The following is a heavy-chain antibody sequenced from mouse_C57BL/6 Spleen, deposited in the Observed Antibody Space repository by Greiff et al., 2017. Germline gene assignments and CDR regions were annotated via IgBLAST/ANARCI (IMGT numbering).Heavy chain of an antibody. CDR1: GFTFSSSA. V-gene: IGHV5-4*01. CDR2: ICDGGGYT. D-gene: IGHD2-5*01. Sequence: VQLKESGGALVRPGGSLKLSCEASGFTFSSSAMSWVRQTPEKRLEWVTTICDGGGYTYYTDNVKGRFTISRDNSKNNLYLQMSHLKSEDTAMYYCARDGSNYGFAYWGQGTLVTVSA. J-gene: IGHJ3*01. CDR3: ARDGSNYGFAY.